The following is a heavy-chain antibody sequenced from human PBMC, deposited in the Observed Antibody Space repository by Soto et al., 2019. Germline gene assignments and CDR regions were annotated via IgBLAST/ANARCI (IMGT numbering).Heavy chain of an antibody. D-gene: IGHD4-4*01. CDR2: INPNSGGT. J-gene: IGHJ6*02. V-gene: IGHV1-2*04. CDR1: GYTFTGHY. CDR3: ARDLTSTPDYYYGMDV. Sequence: ASVKVSCKASGYTFTGHYMHWVRQAPGQGLEWMGWINPNSGGTNYAQKFQGWVTMTRDTSISTAYMELSRLRSDDTAVYYCARDLTSTPDYYYGMDVWGQGTTVTVSS.